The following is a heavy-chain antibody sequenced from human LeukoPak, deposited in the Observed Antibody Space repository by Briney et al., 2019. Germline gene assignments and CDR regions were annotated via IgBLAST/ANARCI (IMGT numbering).Heavy chain of an antibody. CDR1: GFTVSSNY. V-gene: IGHV3-66*01. CDR3: ARGSVAAAGELWNY. D-gene: IGHD6-13*01. CDR2: IYSGGST. J-gene: IGHJ4*02. Sequence: PGGSLRLSCAASGFTVSSNYMSWVRQAPGKGREWVSVIYSGGSTYYADSVKGRFTISRDNSKNTLYLQMNSLRAEDTAVYYCARGSVAAAGELWNYWGQGTLVTVSS.